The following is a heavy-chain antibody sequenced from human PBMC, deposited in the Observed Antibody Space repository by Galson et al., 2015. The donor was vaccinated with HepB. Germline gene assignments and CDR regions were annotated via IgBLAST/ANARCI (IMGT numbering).Heavy chain of an antibody. CDR2: VSSSSSFI. V-gene: IGHV3-21*01. Sequence: SLRLSCAASGFTFSNHNMNWVRQAPGKGLEWVSLVSSSSSFISYADSVKGRFTISRDNAKNSLYLQMNSLRAEDTAVYYCVRDSGMDVWGQGTTVTVSS. CDR1: GFTFSNHN. J-gene: IGHJ6*02. CDR3: VRDSGMDV.